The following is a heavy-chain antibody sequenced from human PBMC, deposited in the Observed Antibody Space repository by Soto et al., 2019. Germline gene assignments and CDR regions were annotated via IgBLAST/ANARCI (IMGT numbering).Heavy chain of an antibody. J-gene: IGHJ4*02. CDR1: GFTFSSYT. CDR2: ISSTSSTI. D-gene: IGHD2-2*02. CDR3: ARGYCSSTNCYNYFDY. V-gene: IGHV3-48*01. Sequence: EVQLVESGGGLVQPGGSLRLSCAASGFTFSSYTMNWVRQTPGKGLEWVSYISSTSSTIYYADSVKGRFTISRDNARNSLYLQMNSLRAEDTAVYYCARGYCSSTNCYNYFDYWGQGTLVTVSS.